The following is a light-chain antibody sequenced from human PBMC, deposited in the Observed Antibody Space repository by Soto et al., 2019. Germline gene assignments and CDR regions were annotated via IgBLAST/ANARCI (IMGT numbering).Light chain of an antibody. J-gene: IGKJ5*01. CDR3: QNYDSAPIT. CDR1: QGISNY. Sequence: EIPVTQSPSSRAASVGDRVSSTCRASQGISNYLAWYKQKPGKAPKVLIYAASTLQPGVPSRFSGSGSGTDFTLTINSLQPDDIATYYCQNYDSAPITFGQGTRLEIK. CDR2: AAS. V-gene: IGKV1-27*01.